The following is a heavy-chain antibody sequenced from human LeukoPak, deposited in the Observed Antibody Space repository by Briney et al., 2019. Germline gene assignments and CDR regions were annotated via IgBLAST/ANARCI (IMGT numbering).Heavy chain of an antibody. Sequence: GASVKVSCKASGYTFTSYGISWVRQAPGRGLEWMGWISAYNGNTNYAQKLQGRVTMTTDTSTSTAYMELRSLRSDDTAVYYCARDNSPGIAAAGNPTHFDYWGQGTLVTVSS. V-gene: IGHV1-18*01. CDR1: GYTFTSYG. J-gene: IGHJ4*02. CDR2: ISAYNGNT. D-gene: IGHD6-13*01. CDR3: ARDNSPGIAAAGNPTHFDY.